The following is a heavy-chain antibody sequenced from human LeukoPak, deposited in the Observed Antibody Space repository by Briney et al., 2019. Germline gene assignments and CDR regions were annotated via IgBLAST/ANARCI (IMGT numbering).Heavy chain of an antibody. J-gene: IGHJ4*02. D-gene: IGHD2/OR15-2a*01. Sequence: PGGSLRLSCAASGFTFSSYSMNWVRQAPGKGLEWVSVIYSGGSTYYADSVKGRFTISRDNSKNTLYLQMNSLRAEDTAVYYCARDSGKLSMAKDYWGQGTLVTVSS. CDR3: ARDSGKLSMAKDY. V-gene: IGHV3-66*01. CDR1: GFTFSSYS. CDR2: IYSGGST.